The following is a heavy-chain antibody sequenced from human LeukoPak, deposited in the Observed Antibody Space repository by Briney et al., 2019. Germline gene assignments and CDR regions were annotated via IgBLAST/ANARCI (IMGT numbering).Heavy chain of an antibody. J-gene: IGHJ6*02. CDR2: IYTSGST. V-gene: IGHV4-4*07. D-gene: IGHD3-3*01. CDR3: ARHIRFLEWFGAPYGMDV. Sequence: PSETLSLTCTVSGGSISSYYWSWIRQPAGKGLEWIGRIYTSGSTNYNPSLKSRVTISVDTSKNQFSLKLSSVTAADTAVYYCARHIRFLEWFGAPYGMDVWGQGTTVTVSS. CDR1: GGSISSYY.